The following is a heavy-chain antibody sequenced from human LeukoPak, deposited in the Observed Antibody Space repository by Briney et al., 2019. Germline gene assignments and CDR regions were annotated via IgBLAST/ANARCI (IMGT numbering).Heavy chain of an antibody. D-gene: IGHD1-14*01. V-gene: IGHV3-7*01. CDR2: IEQDGSEK. J-gene: IGHJ6*03. Sequence: PGGSLRLSCAASGFTFSSYWMSWVRQAPGRGLEWVANIEQDGSEKNYVDSVKGRFTISRDNAKNSLYLQMNSLGAEDTAVYYCARLLSPGVYYYYYYYMDVWGKGTTVTISS. CDR1: GFTFSSYW. CDR3: ARLLSPGVYYYYYYYMDV.